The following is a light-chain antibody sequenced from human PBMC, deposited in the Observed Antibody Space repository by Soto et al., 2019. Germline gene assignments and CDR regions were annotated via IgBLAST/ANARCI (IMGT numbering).Light chain of an antibody. Sequence: QSALTQPASVSGSPGQSITISCSGTGSDVGGYKYVSWYQQHPGKAPKLMIYEVTNRPSGVSNRFSGSKSGNTASLTISGLQAEDEADYFCSSYTSSSTLVFGGGTKLTVL. J-gene: IGLJ3*02. CDR2: EVT. V-gene: IGLV2-14*01. CDR3: SSYTSSSTLV. CDR1: GSDVGGYKY.